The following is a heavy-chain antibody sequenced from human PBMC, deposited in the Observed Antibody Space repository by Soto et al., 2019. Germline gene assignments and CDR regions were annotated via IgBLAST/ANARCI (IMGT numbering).Heavy chain of an antibody. CDR1: GFTFSSYG. CDR2: ISHDGSNK. CDR3: AKEFRVLVVNGDEVSRDFDY. D-gene: IGHD4-17*01. J-gene: IGHJ4*02. Sequence: QVQLVESGGGVVQPGRSLRLSCAASGFTFSSYGMHWVRQAPGKGLEWVAVISHDGSNKYYADSVKGRFTISRDNSKNTLYLQMNSLRAEDTAVYYCAKEFRVLVVNGDEVSRDFDYLGQGTLVTVSS. V-gene: IGHV3-30*18.